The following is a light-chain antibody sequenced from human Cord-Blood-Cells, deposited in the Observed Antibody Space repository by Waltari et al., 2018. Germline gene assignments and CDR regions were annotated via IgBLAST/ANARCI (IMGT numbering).Light chain of an antibody. CDR1: SSDVGSYNL. Sequence: QSALTQPASVSGSPGQSITISCTGTSSDVGSYNLVSWYQQHPGKARKLMIYEGSKRPSVVSNRFSGSKSGNTAALTISGLQAEDEADYYCCSYAGSSTYWVFGGGTKLTVL. CDR3: CSYAGSSTYWV. CDR2: EGS. J-gene: IGLJ3*02. V-gene: IGLV2-23*01.